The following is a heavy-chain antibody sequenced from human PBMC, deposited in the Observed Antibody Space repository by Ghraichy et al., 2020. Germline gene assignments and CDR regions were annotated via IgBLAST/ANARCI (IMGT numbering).Heavy chain of an antibody. V-gene: IGHV1-2*06. CDR3: ARDFFSSVTSPNYYYGMDV. Sequence: ASVKVSCKASGYTFTAYYMNWVRQAPGHGLEWMGRINPNSGDANYAQKFQGRVTVTSDTSISTAYMEVSGLRSDDTAIYYCARDFFSSVTSPNYYYGMDVGGQGTRVTVAS. CDR2: INPNSGDA. D-gene: IGHD3-3*01. J-gene: IGHJ6*02. CDR1: GYTFTAYY.